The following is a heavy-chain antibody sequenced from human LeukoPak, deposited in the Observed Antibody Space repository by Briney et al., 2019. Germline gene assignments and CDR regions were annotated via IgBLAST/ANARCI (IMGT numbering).Heavy chain of an antibody. CDR3: AKAESYGDYYFDY. Sequence: PGRSLRLSCAASGFTFSSYGMHWVRQAPGKGLEWVAVIWYDGSNKYYADSVKGRFTISRDNSKNTLYLQMNSLRAEDTAVYYCAKAESYGDYYFDYWGQGTLVTVSS. V-gene: IGHV3-33*06. J-gene: IGHJ4*02. CDR2: IWYDGSNK. CDR1: GFTFSSYG. D-gene: IGHD4-17*01.